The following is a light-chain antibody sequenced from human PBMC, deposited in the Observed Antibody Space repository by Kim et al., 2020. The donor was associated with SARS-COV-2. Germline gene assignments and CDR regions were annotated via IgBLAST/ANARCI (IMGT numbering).Light chain of an antibody. V-gene: IGKV1-9*01. J-gene: IGKJ5*01. CDR1: QGITNN. Sequence: ASVGDRVTITCRASQGITNNLAWYQQKPGKAPNLLIYVASALHSGVPPRFSGSGSGTEFSLTISSLQPEDSATYYCQQLHSYPLTFGQGTRLEIK. CDR3: QQLHSYPLT. CDR2: VAS.